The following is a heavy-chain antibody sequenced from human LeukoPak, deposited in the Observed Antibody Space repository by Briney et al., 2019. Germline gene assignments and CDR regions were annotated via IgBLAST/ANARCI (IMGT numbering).Heavy chain of an antibody. CDR3: ARWAGRCGGDCQSEDP. V-gene: IGHV3-7*01. CDR1: GFTFSTSW. CDR2: INQDGSDT. J-gene: IGHJ5*02. Sequence: GGALRLSCVGSGFTFSTSWMHWVRQAPGKGPEYVAYINQDGSDTNYVDSVKGRFTISRDNTRNSLFLQMSSLRDEDTAIYYCARWAGRCGGDCQSEDPWGLGTLVIVSS. D-gene: IGHD2-21*02.